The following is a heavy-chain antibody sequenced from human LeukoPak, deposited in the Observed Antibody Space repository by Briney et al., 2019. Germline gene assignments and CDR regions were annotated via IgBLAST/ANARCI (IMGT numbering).Heavy chain of an antibody. D-gene: IGHD2-21*01. CDR3: ARLVDEAYYYYYMDV. V-gene: IGHV4-39*07. CDR1: GGSISSSSYY. CDR2: IYYSGST. J-gene: IGHJ6*03. Sequence: SETLSLTCTVSGGSISSSSYYWGWIRQPPGKGLEWIGSIYYSGSTYYNPSLKSRVTISVDTSKNQFSLKLSSVTAADTAVYYCARLVDEAYYYYYMDVWGKGTTVTVS.